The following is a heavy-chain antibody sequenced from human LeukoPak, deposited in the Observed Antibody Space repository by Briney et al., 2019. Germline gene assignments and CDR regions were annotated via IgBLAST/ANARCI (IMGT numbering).Heavy chain of an antibody. CDR1: GYTFTGYD. D-gene: IGHD1-26*01. CDR2: INPNSGVT. J-gene: IGHJ4*02. Sequence: ASVKVSCKASGYTFTGYDMHWVRQAPGQGLEWMGWINPNSGVTKYAQKFQGRVTMTRDTSITTAYMELSRLRSDDTAVYYCAREFSGGATSYWGQGTLVTVSS. V-gene: IGHV1-2*02. CDR3: AREFSGGATSY.